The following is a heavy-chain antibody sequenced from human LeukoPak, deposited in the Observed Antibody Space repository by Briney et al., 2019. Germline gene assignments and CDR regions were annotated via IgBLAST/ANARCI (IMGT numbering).Heavy chain of an antibody. J-gene: IGHJ4*02. Sequence: SETLSLTCAVYGGSFSDYYWSWIRQPPGKGLEWIGEINHSGSTNYNPSLKSRVTISVDTSKNQFSLKLSSVTAADTAVYYCARQAILTGYYTYFDYWGQGTLVTVSS. CDR3: ARQAILTGYYTYFDY. D-gene: IGHD3-9*01. CDR1: GGSFSDYY. CDR2: INHSGST. V-gene: IGHV4-34*01.